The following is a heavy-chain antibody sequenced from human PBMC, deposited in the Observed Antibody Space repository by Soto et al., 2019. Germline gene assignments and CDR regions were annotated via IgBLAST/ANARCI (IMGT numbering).Heavy chain of an antibody. J-gene: IGHJ4*02. CDR2: ISSSGSTI. Sequence: GGSLRLSCAASGFTFSSYEMNWVRQAPGKGLEWVSYISSSGSTIYYADSVKGRFTISRDNAKDSLYLQMNSLRAEDTAVYYCARYLRGSGRYFFDHWGQGTLVTVSS. D-gene: IGHD6-19*01. V-gene: IGHV3-48*03. CDR3: ARYLRGSGRYFFDH. CDR1: GFTFSSYE.